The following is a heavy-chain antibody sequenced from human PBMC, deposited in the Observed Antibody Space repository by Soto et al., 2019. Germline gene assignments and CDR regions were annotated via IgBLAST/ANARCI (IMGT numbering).Heavy chain of an antibody. CDR3: AMDQSWHDVVWWSDP. V-gene: IGHV1-46*03. CDR1: GYSFTSHY. J-gene: IGHJ5*02. CDR2: IYPGGVNI. D-gene: IGHD1-1*01. Sequence: QVQLVQSGAEVKKPGASVKVSCKAIGYSFTSHYMHWVRQAPGQGLEWMGTIYPGGVNIGYAQKCKGRVTMTKDTSTSTVYLRLNSLTSEDTAVYDGAMDQSWHDVVWWSDPWGQGALVAVSS.